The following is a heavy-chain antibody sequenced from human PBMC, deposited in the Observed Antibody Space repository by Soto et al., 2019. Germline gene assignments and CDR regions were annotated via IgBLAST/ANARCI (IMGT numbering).Heavy chain of an antibody. CDR1: GFTFSNAW. J-gene: IGHJ4*02. CDR2: IKLKTYGGET. CDR3: SSETGIATLTLDY. Sequence: GGSLRLSCAASGFTFSNAWMSWVRQAPGKGLEWVGRIKLKTYGGETEYAAPVKCRFTISSDHSKNTLYLQMNSLKTEDTAVYYCSSETGIATLTLDYWGQVTLVTVSS. D-gene: IGHD6-13*01. V-gene: IGHV3-15*01.